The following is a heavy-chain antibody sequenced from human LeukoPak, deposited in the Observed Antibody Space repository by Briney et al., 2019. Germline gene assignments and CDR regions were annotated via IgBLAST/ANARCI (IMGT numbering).Heavy chain of an antibody. Sequence: GASVKVSCKASGYTFTSYYMHWVRQRPGQGIEWMGIINPSGGSTSYAQKFQGRVTMTTVTTTSTVYMELSSLRSEDTAVYYCAREIVVVIGGPIFDYWGQGTLVTVSS. CDR1: GYTFTSYY. D-gene: IGHD3-22*01. J-gene: IGHJ4*02. CDR2: INPSGGST. V-gene: IGHV1-46*01. CDR3: AREIVVVIGGPIFDY.